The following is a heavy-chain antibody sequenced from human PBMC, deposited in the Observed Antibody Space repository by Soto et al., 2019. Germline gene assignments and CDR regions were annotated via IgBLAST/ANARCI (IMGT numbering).Heavy chain of an antibody. CDR2: IYYSGDT. J-gene: IGHJ4*02. CDR1: GGSVNSGGYY. Sequence: SETLSLTCTVSGGSVNSGGYYWSWIRQHPGKGLEWIGYIYYSGDTYYNPSLRSRVIISVDTSKNQFSLKLSSVTVADTAVYYCARDDYGGNSGAFDCWGQGTLVTVSS. D-gene: IGHD4-17*01. V-gene: IGHV4-31*03. CDR3: ARDDYGGNSGAFDC.